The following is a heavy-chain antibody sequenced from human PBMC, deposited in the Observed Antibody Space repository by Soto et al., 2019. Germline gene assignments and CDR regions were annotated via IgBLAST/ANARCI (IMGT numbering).Heavy chain of an antibody. J-gene: IGHJ6*02. CDR3: ARARRSQYYYYVMDV. CDR2: IYHSGST. CDR1: GGSITSYY. V-gene: IGHV4-59*01. Sequence: PSETLSLTCTVSGGSITSYYWTWIRQPPGRGPEWIGYIYHSGSTNYNPSLKSRVTISVDTSMNQFSLKLNSVTAADTAVYYCARARRSQYYYYVMDVWGPGTTVTVS.